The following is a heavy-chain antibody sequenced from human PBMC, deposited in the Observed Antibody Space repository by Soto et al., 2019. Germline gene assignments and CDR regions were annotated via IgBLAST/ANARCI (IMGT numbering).Heavy chain of an antibody. CDR2: ISPDNGDT. Sequence: QVRLVQSGGEVKKPGASVKVSCKASGYTFSSYGITWVRQAPGQGLEWMGWISPDNGDTNSVQKFQGRVTMTTDTPTNTAYTELRSLRSDDTAVYYCARGAEYIQYWGQGTVVTVSS. J-gene: IGHJ1*01. CDR3: ARGAEYIQY. CDR1: GYTFSSYG. V-gene: IGHV1-18*01.